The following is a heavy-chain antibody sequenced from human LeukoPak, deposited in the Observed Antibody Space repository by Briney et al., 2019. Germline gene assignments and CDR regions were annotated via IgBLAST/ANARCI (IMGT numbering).Heavy chain of an antibody. D-gene: IGHD6-6*01. V-gene: IGHV4-31*03. J-gene: IGHJ5*02. CDR1: GGSISSGGYC. Sequence: NPSETLSLTCTVSGGSISSGGYCWSWIRQHPGKGLEWIGYIYYSGSTYYNPSLKSRVTISVDTSKNQFSLKLSSVTAADTAVYYCARRGRSSSSGWFDPWGQGTLVTVSS. CDR2: IYYSGST. CDR3: ARRGRSSSSGWFDP.